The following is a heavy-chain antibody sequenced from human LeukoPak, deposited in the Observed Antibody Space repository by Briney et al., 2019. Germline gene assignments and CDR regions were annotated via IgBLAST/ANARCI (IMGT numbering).Heavy chain of an antibody. CDR3: ARRSGWWSLDY. Sequence: GGSLRLSSAASGFTFSTASLHWVRQAPGRWLEWVSAFDTGFGTYYPDSLKGRFTISRDNSKNTLFLQMNSLRAEETAVYYCARRSGWWSLDYWGQGTLVTVSS. V-gene: IGHV3-23*01. CDR1: GFTFSTAS. D-gene: IGHD6-19*01. CDR2: FDTGFGT. J-gene: IGHJ4*02.